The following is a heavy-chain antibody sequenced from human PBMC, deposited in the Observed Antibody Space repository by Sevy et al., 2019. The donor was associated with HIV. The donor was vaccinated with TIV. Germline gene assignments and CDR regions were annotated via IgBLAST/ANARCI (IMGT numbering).Heavy chain of an antibody. D-gene: IGHD3-10*01. CDR3: ARGIFGSGSRLGLGY. V-gene: IGHV3-7*01. CDR1: GFTFSNNW. Sequence: GGSLRLSCVASGFTFSNNWMTWVRQAPGKGLQWVANIKQDGSEKYFVDSVKGRFTTSRDNAKNSLYRQMSSLRVEDTAVYYCARGIFGSGSRLGLGYWGQGTLVTVSS. CDR2: IKQDGSEK. J-gene: IGHJ4*02.